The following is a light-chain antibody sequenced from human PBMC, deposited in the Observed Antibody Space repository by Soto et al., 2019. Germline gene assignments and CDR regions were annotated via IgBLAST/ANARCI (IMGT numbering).Light chain of an antibody. CDR3: QQYYSSPVP. J-gene: IGKJ1*01. V-gene: IGKV4-1*01. CDR2: WAS. Sequence: DIVMTQSPDSLAVSLGERATINCKSSQSVLSSSNNRNCLTWYQQKPGQPPRLLIYWASTRESGVPDRFSGSGSGTDFTLTISSLQAEDVAVYYCQQYYSSPVPFGQGPKVQIK. CDR1: QSVLSSSNNRNC.